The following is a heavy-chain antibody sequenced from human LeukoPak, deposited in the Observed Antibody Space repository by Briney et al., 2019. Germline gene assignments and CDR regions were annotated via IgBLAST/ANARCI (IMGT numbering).Heavy chain of an antibody. CDR2: IYYRGSA. D-gene: IGHD6-19*01. CDR1: DDSISSTNYY. Sequence: SETLSLTCSVSDDSISSTNYYWVWIRQPPGKGLEWIGNIYYRGSASYKPSLKSRVTMSVDTSKKQFSPKLNSVTAADTAVYYCARPGSSGWYWGEGTLVTVSS. J-gene: IGHJ4*02. CDR3: ARPGSSGWY. V-gene: IGHV4-39*01.